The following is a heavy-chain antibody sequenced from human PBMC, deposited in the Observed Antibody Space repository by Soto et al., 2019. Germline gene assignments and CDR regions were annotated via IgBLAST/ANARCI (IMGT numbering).Heavy chain of an antibody. CDR3: GKDVGGGVGALDL. V-gene: IGHV3-23*01. CDR2: ISDSGGST. J-gene: IGHJ3*01. D-gene: IGHD3-16*01. CDR1: GFTFDHYA. Sequence: EVQLLESGGGLIQPGESLRLSCAASGFTFDHYAMNWVRQAPGKGLEWVSIISDSGGSTYYADSVKGRFTVSRDNYENTLYLQMNSPREEDTAVYYCGKDVGGGVGALDLWGQGTMVIVSS.